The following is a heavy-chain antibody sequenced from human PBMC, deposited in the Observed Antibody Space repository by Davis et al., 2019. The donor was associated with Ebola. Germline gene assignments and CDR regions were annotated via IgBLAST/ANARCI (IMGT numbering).Heavy chain of an antibody. D-gene: IGHD5-18*01. Sequence: GESLKISCAASGFTFSSYSMNWVRQAPGKGLEWVSYISSSSSTIYYADSVKGRFTISRDNAKNSLYLQMNSLRAEDTAVYYCARAIDDTAMVTFDYWGQGTLVTVSS. CDR2: ISSSSSTI. CDR3: ARAIDDTAMVTFDY. CDR1: GFTFSSYS. J-gene: IGHJ4*02. V-gene: IGHV3-48*01.